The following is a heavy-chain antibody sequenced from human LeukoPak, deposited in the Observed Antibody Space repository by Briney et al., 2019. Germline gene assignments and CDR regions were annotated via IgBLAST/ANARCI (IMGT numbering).Heavy chain of an antibody. CDR3: ARDRLDYDSSGYYSAY. V-gene: IGHV3-66*01. CDR2: IYSGGNT. D-gene: IGHD3-22*01. CDR1: GFTVSNNY. Sequence: PGGSLRLSCAASGFTVSNNYMSWVRQRPGKGLEWVSVIYSGGNTYYADSVRGRFTISRDNSKNTLYLQMNSLRAEDTAVYYCARDRLDYDSSGYYSAYWGQGTLVTVSS. J-gene: IGHJ4*02.